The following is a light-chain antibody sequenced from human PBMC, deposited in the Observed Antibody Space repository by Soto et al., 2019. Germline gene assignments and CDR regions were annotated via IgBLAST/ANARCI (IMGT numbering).Light chain of an antibody. Sequence: QSALTQPPSASGSPGQSVTISCTGTSSDVGGYNYVSWYQQHPGKAPRLVIYEVTKRPSGVTDRFSGSKSVNTASLTVSGLQADDEADYYCSSFSGFSTVFGTGTKLTV. J-gene: IGLJ1*01. CDR3: SSFSGFSTV. V-gene: IGLV2-8*01. CDR1: SSDVGGYNY. CDR2: EVT.